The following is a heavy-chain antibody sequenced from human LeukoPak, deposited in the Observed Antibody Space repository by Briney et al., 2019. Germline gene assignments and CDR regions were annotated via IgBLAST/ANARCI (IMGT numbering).Heavy chain of an antibody. V-gene: IGHV4-38-2*01. CDR1: GYSISSSYY. CDR2: IYYSGST. D-gene: IGHD3-10*01. Sequence: PSETLSLTCAVSGYSISSSYYWGWIRQPPGKGLEWIGSIYYSGSTYYNPSLKSRVTISVDTSKKQFSLKLSSVTAADTGVYYCASGASGASWFDPWGQGTLVTVSS. J-gene: IGHJ5*02. CDR3: ASGASGASWFDP.